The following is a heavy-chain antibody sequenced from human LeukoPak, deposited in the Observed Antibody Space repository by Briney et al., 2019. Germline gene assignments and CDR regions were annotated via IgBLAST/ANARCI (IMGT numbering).Heavy chain of an antibody. Sequence: GASVKVSCKASGYTFTSYDINCVRQATGQGLECMVCMNPNSGNTGYAQKFQGRVTMTRNTSISTAYMELSSLRSEDAAVYYCARGLRFLEWLSFKANYYLDVWGKGTTVTVSS. J-gene: IGHJ6*03. CDR2: MNPNSGNT. D-gene: IGHD3-3*01. CDR3: ARGLRFLEWLSFKANYYLDV. V-gene: IGHV1-8*01. CDR1: GYTFTSYD.